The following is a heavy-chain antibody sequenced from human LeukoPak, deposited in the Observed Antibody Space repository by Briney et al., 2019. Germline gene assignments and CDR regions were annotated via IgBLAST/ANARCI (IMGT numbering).Heavy chain of an antibody. J-gene: IGHJ4*02. CDR2: ISSSSSCI. Sequence: MSGGSLRLSCAASGFTFSSYSMNWVRQAPGKGLEWVSSISSSSSCIYYADSVKGRFTISRDNAKNSLYLQMNSLRAEDTAVYYCARGSIAVAGTGDYWGQGTLVTVSS. V-gene: IGHV3-21*01. CDR3: ARGSIAVAGTGDY. D-gene: IGHD6-19*01. CDR1: GFTFSSYS.